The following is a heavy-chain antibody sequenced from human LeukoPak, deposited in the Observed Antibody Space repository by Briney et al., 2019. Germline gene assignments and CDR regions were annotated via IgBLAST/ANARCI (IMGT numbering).Heavy chain of an antibody. D-gene: IGHD3-10*01. CDR1: GVTFSSYA. Sequence: GGSLRLSCAASGVTFSSYAMHWVRQAPGKGLEWVAVISYDGSNKYYADSVKGRFTISRDNSKNTLYLQMNSLRAEDTAVYYCARDQSGYDYGMDVWGKGTTVTVSS. V-gene: IGHV3-30*04. CDR2: ISYDGSNK. J-gene: IGHJ6*04. CDR3: ARDQSGYDYGMDV.